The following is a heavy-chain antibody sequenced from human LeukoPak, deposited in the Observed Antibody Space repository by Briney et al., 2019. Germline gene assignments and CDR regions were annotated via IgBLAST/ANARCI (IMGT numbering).Heavy chain of an antibody. Sequence: PGRSLRLSCAASGFTFDDYAMHWVRQAPGKGLEWVSVIYSGGSTYYADSVKGRFTISRDNSKNTLYLQMNSLRAEDTAVYYCARDLGTTWGQGTLVTVSS. V-gene: IGHV3-66*01. CDR1: GFTFDDYA. D-gene: IGHD4-17*01. J-gene: IGHJ4*02. CDR2: IYSGGST. CDR3: ARDLGTT.